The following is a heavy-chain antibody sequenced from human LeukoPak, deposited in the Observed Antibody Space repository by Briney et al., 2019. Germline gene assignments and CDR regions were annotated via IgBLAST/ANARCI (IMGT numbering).Heavy chain of an antibody. CDR2: IKQDGSEK. Sequence: GGSLRLSCAASGFTFSSYGMYWVRQAPGKGLEWVANIKQDGSEKYYVDSVKGRFTISRDNAKNSLYLQMNSLRAEDTAVYYCARETYYYDSSGYYYPGGFDYWGQGTLVTVSS. CDR3: ARETYYYDSSGYYYPGGFDY. V-gene: IGHV3-7*01. CDR1: GFTFSSYG. D-gene: IGHD3-22*01. J-gene: IGHJ4*02.